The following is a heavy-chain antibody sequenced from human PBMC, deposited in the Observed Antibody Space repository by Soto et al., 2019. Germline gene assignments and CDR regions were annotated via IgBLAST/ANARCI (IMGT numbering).Heavy chain of an antibody. V-gene: IGHV4-39*01. CDR1: GDSISSRSYY. CDR2: IYYSGST. CDR3: ARQRTSVVTPAYFDV. Sequence: PSETLSLTCTVTGDSISSRSYYWGWIRQPPGKGLEWIGSIYYSGSTYNNPSLRSRVSMSIDTSKDRFSLKLKSVTAADTALYFCARQRTSVVTPAYFDVWGPGSLVTVSS. J-gene: IGHJ4*02. D-gene: IGHD2-21*02.